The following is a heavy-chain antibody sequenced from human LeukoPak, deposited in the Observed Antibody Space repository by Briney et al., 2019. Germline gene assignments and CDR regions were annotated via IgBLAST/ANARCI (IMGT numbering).Heavy chain of an antibody. D-gene: IGHD2-15*01. V-gene: IGHV3-53*01. CDR2: IYSGGST. CDR3: ATVIDPTVPYDAFDI. CDR1: GFTVSSNY. J-gene: IGHJ3*02. Sequence: GGSLRLSCAASGFTVSSNYMSWVRQAPGKGLEWVSVIYSGGSTYYADSVKGRFTISRDNSKNTLYLQMNSLRAEDTAVYYCATVIDPTVPYDAFDIWGQGTMVTVSS.